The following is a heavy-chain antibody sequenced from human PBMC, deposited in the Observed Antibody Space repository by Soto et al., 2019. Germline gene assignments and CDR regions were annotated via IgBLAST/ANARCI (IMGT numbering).Heavy chain of an antibody. Sequence: ASVKVSCKASGYTFTSYGISWVRQAPGQGLEWMGWISAYNGNTNYAQKLQGRVTMTTDTSTSTAYMELRSLRSDDTAVYYCARSSGSGSYSSYYYYYGMDVWGQGTTVTVSS. J-gene: IGHJ6*02. CDR2: ISAYNGNT. CDR1: GYTFTSYG. V-gene: IGHV1-18*01. CDR3: ARSSGSGSYSSYYYYYGMDV. D-gene: IGHD3-10*01.